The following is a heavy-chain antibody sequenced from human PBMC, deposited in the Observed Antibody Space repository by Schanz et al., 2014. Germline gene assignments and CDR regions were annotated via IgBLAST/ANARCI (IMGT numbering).Heavy chain of an antibody. Sequence: QGLLVQSGGEVKKPGASVKISCQASGYTFSNYGISWVRQAPGQGLEWMGRIIPIVDITNYAQKFLGRVTITADKSTSTAYMELKSLRSADTAVYYCATIGVNDYWRFGLDLWGQGTTVTVSS. V-gene: IGHV1-69*04. D-gene: IGHD3-16*01. CDR1: GYTFSNYG. CDR2: IIPIVDIT. J-gene: IGHJ6*02. CDR3: ATIGVNDYWRFGLDL.